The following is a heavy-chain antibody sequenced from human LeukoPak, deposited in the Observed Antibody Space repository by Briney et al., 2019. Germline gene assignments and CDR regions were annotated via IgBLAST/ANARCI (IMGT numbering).Heavy chain of an antibody. CDR3: AKDGYYDSSAYYHVRYFDL. CDR2: ISTSSSYI. J-gene: IGHJ2*01. V-gene: IGHV3-21*04. Sequence: GGSLRLSCAASGFTFSSYSMHWVRQAPGKGLEWVSFISTSSSYIYYAHSVKGRFTISRDNAKNSLYLQMNSLRAEDTAVYYCAKDGYYDSSAYYHVRYFDLWGRGTLVTVSS. CDR1: GFTFSSYS. D-gene: IGHD3-22*01.